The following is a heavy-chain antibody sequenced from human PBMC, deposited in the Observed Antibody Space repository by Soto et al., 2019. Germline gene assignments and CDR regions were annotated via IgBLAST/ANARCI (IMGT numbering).Heavy chain of an antibody. CDR3: AKDSWASYCGGDCYYWDY. CDR1: GFTFSSYA. Sequence: EVQLLESGGDLVQPGGSLRLSCAASGFTFSSYAMSWVRQAPGKGLEWVSAISGSGGSTYYADSVKGRFTISRDNSKNTLYLQMNSLRAEDTAVYYCAKDSWASYCGGDCYYWDYWGQGTLVTVSS. CDR2: ISGSGGST. V-gene: IGHV3-23*01. J-gene: IGHJ4*02. D-gene: IGHD2-21*02.